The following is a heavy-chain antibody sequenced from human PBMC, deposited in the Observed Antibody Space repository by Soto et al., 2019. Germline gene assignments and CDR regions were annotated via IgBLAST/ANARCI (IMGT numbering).Heavy chain of an antibody. J-gene: IGHJ4*02. D-gene: IGHD2-8*01. Sequence: VQLVETGGGLIQPGGSLRLSCAASGFIVSNAYMSWVRQAPGKGLEWLSDLYSVGYTYYADSVKGRFTISRDHSKNTLFLQMNSLRAEDTAVYYCARVSYDVRRGYYFDYWGQGTLVTVSS. CDR3: ARVSYDVRRGYYFDY. CDR1: GFIVSNAY. V-gene: IGHV3-53*02. CDR2: LYSVGYT.